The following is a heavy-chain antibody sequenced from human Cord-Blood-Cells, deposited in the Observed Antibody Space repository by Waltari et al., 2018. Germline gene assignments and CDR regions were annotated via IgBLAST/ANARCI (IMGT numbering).Heavy chain of an antibody. V-gene: IGHV1-2*04. D-gene: IGHD3-16*01. CDR2: SNPNSGGT. CDR1: GYTFTGYY. CDR3: ARSASLGSLRYFDY. J-gene: IGHJ4*02. Sequence: QVQLVQSGAEVKKPGASAKVSCTASGYTFTGYYMHWVRQAPGQGLEWMGWSNPNSGGTNYAQKFQGWVTMTRDTSISTAYMELSRLRSDDTAVYYCARSASLGSLRYFDYWGQGTLVTVSS.